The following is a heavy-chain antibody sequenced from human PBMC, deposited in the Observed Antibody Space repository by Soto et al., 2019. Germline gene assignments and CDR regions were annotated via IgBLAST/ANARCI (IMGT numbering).Heavy chain of an antibody. CDR3: ARVVPAAMAAFDI. CDR1: GGTFSSYA. J-gene: IGHJ3*02. D-gene: IGHD2-2*01. Sequence: SVKVSFKASGGTFSSYAISWVRQAPGQGLEWMGGIIPIFGTANYAQKFQGRVTITADESTSTAYMELSSLRSEDTAVYYCARVVPAAMAAFDIWGQGTMVTVSS. CDR2: IIPIFGTA. V-gene: IGHV1-69*13.